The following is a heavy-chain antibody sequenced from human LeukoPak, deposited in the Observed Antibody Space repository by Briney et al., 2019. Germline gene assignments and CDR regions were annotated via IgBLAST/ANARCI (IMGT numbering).Heavy chain of an antibody. V-gene: IGHV3-30*18. CDR2: ISYDGSNK. CDR1: GLTFSSYG. CDR3: AKGAPGIAAAGTGYFQH. Sequence: GGSLRLSCAASGLTFSSYGMHWVRQAPGKGLEWVAVISYDGSNKYYADSVKGRFTISRDNSKNTLYLQMNSLRAEDTAVYYCAKGAPGIAAAGTGYFQHWGQGTLVTVSS. D-gene: IGHD6-13*01. J-gene: IGHJ1*01.